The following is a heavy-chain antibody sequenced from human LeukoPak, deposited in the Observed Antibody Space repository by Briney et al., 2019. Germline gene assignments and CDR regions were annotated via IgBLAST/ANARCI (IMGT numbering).Heavy chain of an antibody. D-gene: IGHD5-24*01. V-gene: IGHV4-59*08. CDR2: IYYSGST. J-gene: IGHJ3*02. CDR3: ARHDNVLWLGRRRWLQWDAFDI. Sequence: SETLSLTCAVYGGSFSGYYWSWIRQPPGKGLEWIGYIYYSGSTNYNPSLKSRVTISVDTSKNQFSLKLSSVTAADTAVYYCARHDNVLWLGRRRWLQWDAFDIWGQGTMVTVSS. CDR1: GGSFSGYY.